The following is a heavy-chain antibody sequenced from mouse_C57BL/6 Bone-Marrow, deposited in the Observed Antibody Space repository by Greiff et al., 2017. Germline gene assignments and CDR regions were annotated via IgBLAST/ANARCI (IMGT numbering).Heavy chain of an antibody. CDR1: GFSLTSYG. D-gene: IGHD2-12*01. J-gene: IGHJ4*01. V-gene: IGHV2-2*01. CDR3: ARLRRGPHYYAMDY. CDR2: IWSGGST. Sequence: QVQLQQSGPGLVQPSQSLSITCTVSGFSLTSYGVHWVRQSPGKGLEWLGVIWSGGSTDYNAAFISRLSISKDNSKSQVFFKMNSLQADDTAIYYCARLRRGPHYYAMDYWGQGTSVTVSS.